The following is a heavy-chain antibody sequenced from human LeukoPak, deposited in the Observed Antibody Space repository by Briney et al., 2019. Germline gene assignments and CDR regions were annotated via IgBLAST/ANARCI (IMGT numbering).Heavy chain of an antibody. CDR3: AKKGSLVSPGNYFDY. Sequence: GGSLRLSCAASGFTFSSYAMSWVRQAPGKGLEWVSAISGSGGSTYYADSVKGRFTISRDNSKNTLYLQMNSLGVEDTAVYYCAKKGSLVSPGNYFDYWGQGTLVTVSS. V-gene: IGHV3-23*01. D-gene: IGHD2-2*01. CDR1: GFTFSSYA. CDR2: ISGSGGST. J-gene: IGHJ4*02.